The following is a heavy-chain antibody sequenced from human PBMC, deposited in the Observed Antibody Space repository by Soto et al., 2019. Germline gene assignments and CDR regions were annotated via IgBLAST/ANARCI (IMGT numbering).Heavy chain of an antibody. CDR1: GGSLNSYY. J-gene: IGHJ5*02. CDR2: VSSTGST. CDR3: ARGHRLFPNP. Sequence: SETLSLTCTVSGGSLNSYYWTWIRQSPGKGLEWIGYVSSTGSTNYNPSLKSRVTISVDTSKNQFSLKLSSVTAADTAVYYCARGHRLFPNPWGQGTLVTVSS. V-gene: IGHV4-59*01.